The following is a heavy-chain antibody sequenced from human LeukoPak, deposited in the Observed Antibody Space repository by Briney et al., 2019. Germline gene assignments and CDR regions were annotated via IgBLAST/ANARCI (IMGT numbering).Heavy chain of an antibody. V-gene: IGHV4-59*12. J-gene: IGHJ4*02. CDR3: AREGEDSSGYYHENSFDY. Sequence: SETLSLTCTVSGGSISSYYWSWIRQPPGKGLEWIGYIYYSGGTNYNPSLKSRVTMSVDTSKNQFSLKLSSVTAADTAVYYCAREGEDSSGYYHENSFDYWGQGTLVTVSS. CDR1: GGSISSYY. CDR2: IYYSGGT. D-gene: IGHD3-22*01.